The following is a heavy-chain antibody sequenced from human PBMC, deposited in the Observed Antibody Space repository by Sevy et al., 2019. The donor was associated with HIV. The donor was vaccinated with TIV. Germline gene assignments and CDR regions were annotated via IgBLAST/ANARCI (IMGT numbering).Heavy chain of an antibody. V-gene: IGHV3-23*01. D-gene: IGHD3-22*01. CDR3: ARKYDSSGYFDY. J-gene: IGHJ4*02. Sequence: GGSLRLSCAASGFTFSNYAMNWVRQAPGKGLEWVSGISGSGGSGDKTNYADSVKDRFTISRDDSKNSLYLQLNSLRAEDTAEYYCARKYDSSGYFDYWGQGTLVTVSS. CDR2: ISGSGGSGDKT. CDR1: GFTFSNYA.